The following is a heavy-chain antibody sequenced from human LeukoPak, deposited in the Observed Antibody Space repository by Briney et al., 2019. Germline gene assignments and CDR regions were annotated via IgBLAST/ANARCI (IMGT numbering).Heavy chain of an antibody. CDR1: GGSFSGYN. CDR3: ARGGCSSTSCLYKYYGMDV. J-gene: IGHJ6*04. V-gene: IGHV4-34*01. D-gene: IGHD2-2*01. CDR2: IDHSGST. Sequence: SETLSLTCAVYGGSFSGYNWRWVRQPPGKGLEWTGEIDHSGSTNYNPSLKSRVTISVDTSKNQFSLKVSSVTAADTAVYYCARGGCSSTSCLYKYYGMDVWGKGTTVTVSS.